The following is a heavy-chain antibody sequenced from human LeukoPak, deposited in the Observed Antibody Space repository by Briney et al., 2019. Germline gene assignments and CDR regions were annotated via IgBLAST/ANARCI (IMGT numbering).Heavy chain of an antibody. CDR3: AKEGFTFGGLTPSRGATYYFDY. D-gene: IGHD3-16*01. CDR1: GFTFSSYG. V-gene: IGHV3-30*18. CDR2: ISYDGSNK. Sequence: GGSLRLSCAASGFTFSSYGMHWVRQAPGKGPEWVAVISYDGSNKYYADSVKGRFTISRDNSKNTLYLQMNSLRAEDTAVYYCAKEGFTFGGLTPSRGATYYFDYWGQGTLVTVSS. J-gene: IGHJ4*02.